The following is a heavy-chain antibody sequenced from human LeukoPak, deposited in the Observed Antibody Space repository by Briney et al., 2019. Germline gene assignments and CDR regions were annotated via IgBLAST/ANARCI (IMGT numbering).Heavy chain of an antibody. CDR3: ARGYSGWYRRNWFDP. CDR2: INHSGST. D-gene: IGHD6-19*01. J-gene: IGHJ5*02. Sequence: SETLSLTCAVYGGSFSGYYWSWIRQPPGKGLEWIGEINHSGSTNYNPSLKRRVTISVDTSKNQFSLKLSSVTAADTAVYYCARGYSGWYRRNWFDPWGQGTLVTVSS. V-gene: IGHV4-34*01. CDR1: GGSFSGYY.